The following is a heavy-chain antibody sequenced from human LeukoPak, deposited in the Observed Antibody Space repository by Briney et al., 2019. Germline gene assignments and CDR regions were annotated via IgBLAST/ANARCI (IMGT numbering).Heavy chain of an antibody. CDR2: IYYSGST. D-gene: IGHD3-3*01. J-gene: IGHJ4*02. CDR3: ARNRRSGYYDYGVDY. CDR1: GGSISSYY. V-gene: IGHV4-59*01. Sequence: SETLSLTCTVSGGSISSYYWSWIRQPPGKGLEWIGYIYYSGSTNYNPSLKSRVTISVDTSKNQFSLKLSSVTAADTAVYYCARNRRSGYYDYGVDYWGQGTLVTVSS.